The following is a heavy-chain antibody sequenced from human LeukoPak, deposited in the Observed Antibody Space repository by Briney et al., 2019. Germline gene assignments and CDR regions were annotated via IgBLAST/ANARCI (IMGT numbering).Heavy chain of an antibody. CDR1: GYTLTELS. CDR2: FDPEDGET. D-gene: IGHD2-2*01. Sequence: GASVKVSCKVSGYTLTELSMHWVRQAPGKGLEWMGGFDPEDGETIYAQKFQGRVTMTEDTSTDTAYMELSSLRSEDTAVYYCAREGGYCSSTSCPNWFDPWGQGTLVTVSS. CDR3: AREGGYCSSTSCPNWFDP. V-gene: IGHV1-24*01. J-gene: IGHJ5*02.